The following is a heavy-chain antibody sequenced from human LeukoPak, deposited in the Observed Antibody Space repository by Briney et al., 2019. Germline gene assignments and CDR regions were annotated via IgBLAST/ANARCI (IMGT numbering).Heavy chain of an antibody. V-gene: IGHV1-2*02. CDR3: ARDRRYSSSWSYYYYGMDV. Sequence: ASVKVSCKVPGGTFNTYGITWVRQAPGQGLEWMGWINPNSGGTNYAQKFQGRVTMTRDTSISTAYMELSRLRSDDTAVYYCARDRRYSSSWSYYYYGMDVWGQGTTVTVSS. CDR2: INPNSGGT. CDR1: GGTFNTYG. D-gene: IGHD6-13*01. J-gene: IGHJ6*02.